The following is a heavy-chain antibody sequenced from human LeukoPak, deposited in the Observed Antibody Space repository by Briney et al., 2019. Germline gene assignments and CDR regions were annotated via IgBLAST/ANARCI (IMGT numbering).Heavy chain of an antibody. CDR1: GYTFTGYY. Sequence: ASVKVSRKASGYTFTGYYMHWVRQAPGQGLEWMGWINPNSGGTNYAQKFQGRVTMTRDTSISTAYMELSRLRSDDTAVYYCARSTRYNWNYVGYWGQGTLVTVSS. D-gene: IGHD1-20*01. J-gene: IGHJ4*02. V-gene: IGHV1-2*02. CDR3: ARSTRYNWNYVGY. CDR2: INPNSGGT.